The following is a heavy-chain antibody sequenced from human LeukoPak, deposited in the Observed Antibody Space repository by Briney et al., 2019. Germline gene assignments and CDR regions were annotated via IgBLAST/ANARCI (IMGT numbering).Heavy chain of an antibody. CDR2: ISGGGVST. J-gene: IGHJ4*02. CDR3: AKWARYCTNGVCYYFDY. D-gene: IGHD2-8*01. Sequence: GGSLRLSCAASGFTFSSFPMSWVRQAPGKGLEWVSVISGGGVSTYYADSVKGRFTISRDNSKNTLYLQMNSLRAEDTAVYYCAKWARYCTNGVCYYFDYWGQGTLVAVSS. CDR1: GFTFSSFP. V-gene: IGHV3-23*01.